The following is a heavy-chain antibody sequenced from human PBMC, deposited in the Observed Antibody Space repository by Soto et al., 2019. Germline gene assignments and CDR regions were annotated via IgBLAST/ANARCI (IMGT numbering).Heavy chain of an antibody. Sequence: GGSLRLSCAASGLSVSSNDMSWVRQAPGKGLECVSIIYSADNTFYVDSVKGRFIISRDNSKNTVYLQMNSLRADDTAVYYCARGSLSWGQGAVVTVSS. J-gene: IGHJ5*01. CDR2: IYSADNT. CDR3: ARGSLS. CDR1: GLSVSSND. V-gene: IGHV3-66*01.